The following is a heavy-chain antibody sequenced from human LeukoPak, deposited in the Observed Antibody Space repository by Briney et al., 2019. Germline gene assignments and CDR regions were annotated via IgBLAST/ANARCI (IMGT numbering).Heavy chain of an antibody. CDR2: INSDGSST. J-gene: IGHJ6*03. V-gene: IGHV3-74*01. CDR3: ARDSIAAAGNYYYYYMDV. CDR1: GFTFSSYW. D-gene: IGHD6-13*01. Sequence: GGSLRLSCAASGFTFSSYWMHWVRQAPGKGLVWVSRINSDGSSTSYADSVKGRFTISRDNAKNTLYLQMNSLRAEDTAVYYWARDSIAAAGNYYYYYMDVWGKGTTVTVSS.